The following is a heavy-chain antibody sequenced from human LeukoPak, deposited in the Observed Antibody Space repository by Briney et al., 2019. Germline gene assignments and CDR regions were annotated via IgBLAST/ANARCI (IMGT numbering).Heavy chain of an antibody. V-gene: IGHV3-74*01. CDR2: ISSDGSST. CDR1: GFTLSYYW. Sequence: GGSLRLSCAASGFTLSYYWMHWVRQGPGKGLVWVSRISSDGSSTNYADSVKGRFTLSRDNAKNTLYLQMNSLRAEDTAVYYCARGAEVFDYWGQGALVTVSS. CDR3: ARGAEVFDY. J-gene: IGHJ4*02.